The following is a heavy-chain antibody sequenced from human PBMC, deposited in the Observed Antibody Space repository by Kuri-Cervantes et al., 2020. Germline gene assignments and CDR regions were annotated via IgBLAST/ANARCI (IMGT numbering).Heavy chain of an antibody. D-gene: IGHD3-10*01. J-gene: IGHJ4*02. CDR1: GYIFTSYG. CDR2: ISDYNGNT. V-gene: IGHV1-18*01. Sequence: ASVKVSCKASGYIFTSYGISWVRQAPGQGLEWMGWISDYNGNTNVAQKLQDRVAITRDRSMSTAYMELRSLRSDDTAVFYCARYYGSGNYYSADYWGQGTLVTVSS. CDR3: ARYYGSGNYYSADY.